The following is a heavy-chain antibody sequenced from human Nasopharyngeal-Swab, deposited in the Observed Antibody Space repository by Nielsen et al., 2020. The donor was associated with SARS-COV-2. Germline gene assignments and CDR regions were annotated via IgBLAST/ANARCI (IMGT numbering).Heavy chain of an antibody. V-gene: IGHV3-33*01. Sequence: GESLKISCAASGFTFSSYGMHWVRQAPGKGLEWVAVIWYDGSNKYYADSVKGRFTISRDNSKNTLYLQMNSLRAEDTAVYYCARDSANWGWENWFDPWGQGTLVTVSS. J-gene: IGHJ5*02. CDR2: IWYDGSNK. CDR3: ARDSANWGWENWFDP. CDR1: GFTFSSYG. D-gene: IGHD7-27*01.